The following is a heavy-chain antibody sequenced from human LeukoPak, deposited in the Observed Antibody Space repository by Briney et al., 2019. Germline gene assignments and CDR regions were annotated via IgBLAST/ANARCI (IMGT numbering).Heavy chain of an antibody. D-gene: IGHD2-15*01. CDR2: ISYDGSNK. CDR3: ARETCSGGSCYHFWFDP. Sequence: PGGSLRLSCAASEFTYGMNWVRQAPGKGLEWVAVISYDGSNKYYADSVKGRFTISRGNSKNTLYLQMNSLRAEDTAVYYCARETCSGGSCYHFWFDPWGQGTLVTVSS. V-gene: IGHV3-30*03. CDR1: EFTYG. J-gene: IGHJ5*02.